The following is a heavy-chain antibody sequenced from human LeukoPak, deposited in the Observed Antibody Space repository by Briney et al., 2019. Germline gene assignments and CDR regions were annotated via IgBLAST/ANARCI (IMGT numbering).Heavy chain of an antibody. D-gene: IGHD3-22*01. Sequence: GRSLRLSCAASGFTFTAYLIHWVRQAPGKGLEWVAVMSSDGNAMFYADSVKGRFIISRDNSKNTLYLQMNSLRAEDTAVYYCVRESEYYFDHSASFDYWGQGTLVTVSS. CDR2: MSSDGNAM. J-gene: IGHJ4*02. V-gene: IGHV3-30-3*01. CDR3: VRESEYYFDHSASFDY. CDR1: GFTFTAYL.